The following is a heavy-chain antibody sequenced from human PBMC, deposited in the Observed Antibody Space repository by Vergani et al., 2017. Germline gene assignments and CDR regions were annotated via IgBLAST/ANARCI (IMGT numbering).Heavy chain of an antibody. J-gene: IGHJ6*03. D-gene: IGHD4-11*01. CDR2: IDHTGRP. Sequence: QVQLQQWGGGLLKPSETLSLTCVVNGGSFTSYHWTWIRQSPGEGLEWVGDIDHTGRPDYNPSLKSLLTLSVEKSRNQFALTLNSVTATDTAIYFCSRGNTETNGHLYYYYYMDVWGEGTAVTVS. V-gene: IGHV4-34*01. CDR3: SRGNTETNGHLYYYYYMDV. CDR1: GGSFTSYH.